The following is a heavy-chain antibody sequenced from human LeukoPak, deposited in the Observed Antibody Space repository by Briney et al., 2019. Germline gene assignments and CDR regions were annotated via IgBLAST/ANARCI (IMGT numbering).Heavy chain of an antibody. CDR1: VFTHCHYW. CDR3: AGCSTVTTYYYSYYMDI. J-gene: IGHJ6*03. D-gene: IGHD4-17*01. CDR2: IKADGSET. V-gene: IGHV3-7*01. Sequence: GVPLRLPCAASVFTHCHYWVRWVRLAPGEGMEWVTNIKADGSETDFVASVKGRFTISRDNAKNTLYLQMNSLRAEDTAVYYCAGCSTVTTYYYSYYMDIWGKGTTVTVSS.